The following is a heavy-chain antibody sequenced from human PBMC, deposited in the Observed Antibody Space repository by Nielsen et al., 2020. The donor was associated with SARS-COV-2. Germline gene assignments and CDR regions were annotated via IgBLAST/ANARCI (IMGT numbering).Heavy chain of an antibody. CDR3: AKSSGYDAYYYSGMDV. Sequence: GESLKISCKGSGYSFTSYWLSRVRQMPGKGLEWMGRIDPSDSYTNYSPSFQGHVNISADKSISTAYLQWSSLKASDTAMYYCAKSSGYDAYYYSGMDVWGQGTTVTVSS. CDR2: IDPSDSYT. V-gene: IGHV5-10-1*01. J-gene: IGHJ6*02. CDR1: GYSFTSYW. D-gene: IGHD5-12*01.